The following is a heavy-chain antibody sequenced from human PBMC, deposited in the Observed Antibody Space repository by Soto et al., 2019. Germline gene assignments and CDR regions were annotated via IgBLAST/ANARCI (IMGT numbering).Heavy chain of an antibody. CDR1: GFTVSTYG. CDR2: ISRDGGTK. V-gene: IGHV3-30*03. D-gene: IGHD2-21*02. J-gene: IGHJ4*02. CDR3: TAEVASGY. Sequence: PVGSLRLSCAVSGFTVSTYGMHWVRQAPGKGLEWVAVISRDGGTKYYADSAKGRFTISKDNSRNTLFLEMNSLRGDDMAVYYCTAEVASGYWGQGT.